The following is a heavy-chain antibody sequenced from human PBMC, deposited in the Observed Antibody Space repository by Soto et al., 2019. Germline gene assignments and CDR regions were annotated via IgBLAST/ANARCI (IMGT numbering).Heavy chain of an antibody. CDR1: GFSFSDYA. J-gene: IGHJ6*02. Sequence: EVQLLESGGGLVQPGGSLRLSCAASGFSFSDYAMSWVRQAPGKGLEWVSGISDSASSTYYADSVKGRFTISRDNSNNTLYRHMDSMRAEDTAVYYCAKEVWVPAAYYYAMDVWGQGTTVTVSS. CDR3: AKEVWVPAAYYYAMDV. V-gene: IGHV3-23*01. CDR2: ISDSASST. D-gene: IGHD2-2*01.